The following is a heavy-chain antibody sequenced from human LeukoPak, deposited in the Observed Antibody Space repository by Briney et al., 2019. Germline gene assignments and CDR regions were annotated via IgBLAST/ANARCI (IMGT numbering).Heavy chain of an antibody. CDR1: GGSIRNYY. Sequence: SETLSLTCSVSGGSIRNYYWTWLRQPPGKGLEWIGHVSNSGNTKYNPSLKSRVTISIDTSKKHFSLNLSSVSAADTAVYYCASRAFYDSSGLDFWGQGILVTVSS. J-gene: IGHJ4*02. CDR3: ASRAFYDSSGLDF. V-gene: IGHV4-59*08. CDR2: VSNSGNT. D-gene: IGHD3-22*01.